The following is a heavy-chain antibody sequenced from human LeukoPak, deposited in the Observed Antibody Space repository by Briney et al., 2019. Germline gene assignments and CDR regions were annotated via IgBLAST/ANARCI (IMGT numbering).Heavy chain of an antibody. J-gene: IGHJ4*02. CDR3: ARVLRYFDWLFVFDY. Sequence: GGSLRLSCAASGFSFSSYSMNWVRQAPGMGLEWVSYISSSGGPIYYADSVKGRFTISRDTAKNSLYLQMNSLRAEDTAVYYCARVLRYFDWLFVFDYWGQGALVTVSS. V-gene: IGHV3-48*04. CDR1: GFSFSSYS. D-gene: IGHD3-9*01. CDR2: ISSSGGPI.